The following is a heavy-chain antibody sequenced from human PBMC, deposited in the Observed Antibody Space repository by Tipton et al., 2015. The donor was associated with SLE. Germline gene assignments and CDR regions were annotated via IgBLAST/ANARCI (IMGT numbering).Heavy chain of an antibody. V-gene: IGHV4-39*07. Sequence: TLSLTCTVSGGSISSSSYYWGWIRQPPGKGLEWIGSIYYSGSTYYNPSLKSRVTISVDTSKNQFSLKLSSVTAADTAVYYCARGRGAVAGRRYFDLWGRGTLVTVSS. CDR2: IYYSGST. CDR3: ARGRGAVAGRRYFDL. D-gene: IGHD6-19*01. J-gene: IGHJ2*01. CDR1: GGSISSSSYY.